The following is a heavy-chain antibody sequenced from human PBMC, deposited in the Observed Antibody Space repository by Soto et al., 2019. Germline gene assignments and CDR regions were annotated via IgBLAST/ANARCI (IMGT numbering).Heavy chain of an antibody. D-gene: IGHD6-19*01. V-gene: IGHV4-59*01. CDR1: GGSISSYY. Sequence: SETLSLTCTVSGGSISSYYWSWIRQPPGKGLEWIGYIYYSGSTNYNPSLKSRVTISVDTSKNQFSLKLSSVTAADTAVYYCASAEGGLAVAGNVVFDYWGQGTLVTVSS. CDR3: ASAEGGLAVAGNVVFDY. CDR2: IYYSGST. J-gene: IGHJ4*02.